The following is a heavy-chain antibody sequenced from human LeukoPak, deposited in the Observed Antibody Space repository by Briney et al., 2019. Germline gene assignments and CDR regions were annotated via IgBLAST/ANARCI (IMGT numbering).Heavy chain of an antibody. CDR2: IRYDGSNK. J-gene: IGHJ4*02. D-gene: IGHD3-22*01. Sequence: PGGSLRLSCAAAGFMFSSHGMHWVRQAPGKGLEWVAFIRYDGSNKYYADSVKGRFTISRDNSKNTMYLQMNSLRAEDTTVYYCAKFAYDSTGYYAGFDYWGQGTLVTVSS. V-gene: IGHV3-30*02. CDR1: GFMFSSHG. CDR3: AKFAYDSTGYYAGFDY.